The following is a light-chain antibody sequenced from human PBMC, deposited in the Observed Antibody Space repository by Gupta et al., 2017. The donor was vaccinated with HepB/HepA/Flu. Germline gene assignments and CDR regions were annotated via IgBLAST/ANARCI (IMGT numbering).Light chain of an antibody. CDR2: WAA. V-gene: IGKV4-1*01. J-gene: IGKJ1*01. CDR1: QTILYSTNNKNY. CDR3: QQYGSSPLT. Sequence: DIVMTQSPEHMAVSLGERATINCKSSQTILYSTNNKNYLAWYQQQPGQPPKRLIYWAATRASGVPAGCSGGGSGTNDSPTISSLQTEDVSVYYCQQYGSSPLTFGRGTKVEIK.